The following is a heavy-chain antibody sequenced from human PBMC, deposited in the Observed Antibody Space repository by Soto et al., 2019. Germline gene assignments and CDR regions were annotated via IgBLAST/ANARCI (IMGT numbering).Heavy chain of an antibody. Sequence: PGGSLRLSCAASGFTVSSNCMSWVRQAPGKGLEWVSVIYSGGSTYYADSVKGRFTISRDNSKNTLYLQMNSLRAEDTAVYYCVGGRGGYYYDSSGPFDIWGQGTMVTVSS. CDR2: IYSGGST. D-gene: IGHD3-22*01. CDR1: GFTVSSNC. J-gene: IGHJ3*02. V-gene: IGHV3-53*01. CDR3: VGGRGGYYYDSSGPFDI.